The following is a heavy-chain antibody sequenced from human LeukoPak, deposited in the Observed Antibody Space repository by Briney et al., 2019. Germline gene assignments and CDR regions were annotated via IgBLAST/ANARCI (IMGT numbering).Heavy chain of an antibody. V-gene: IGHV1-2*02. D-gene: IGHD3-9*01. CDR1: GYTFTDYY. J-gene: IGHJ6*03. CDR2: INPNSGGT. Sequence: GASVKVSCKASGYTFTDYYMHWVRQAPGQGLEWMGWINPNSGGTNYAQKFQGRVTMTRDTSISTAYMELSRLRSDDTAVYYCASAYYDILTGYTRYYYYYYMDVWGKGTTVTVSS. CDR3: ASAYYDILTGYTRYYYYYYMDV.